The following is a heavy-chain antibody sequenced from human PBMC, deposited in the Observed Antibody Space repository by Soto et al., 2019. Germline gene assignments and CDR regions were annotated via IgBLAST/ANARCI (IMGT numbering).Heavy chain of an antibody. Sequence: QVQLVQSGAEVKKPGASVKVSCKASGYTFTGYYMHWVRQAPGQGLEWMGWINPNSGGTNYAQKFQGWVTMTRDTSISTAYMELSRLRSDDTAVYYCARDVGIVGATTSYYYYGMDGWGQGTTVTVSS. J-gene: IGHJ6*02. V-gene: IGHV1-2*04. CDR3: ARDVGIVGATTSYYYYGMDG. CDR1: GYTFTGYY. D-gene: IGHD1-26*01. CDR2: INPNSGGT.